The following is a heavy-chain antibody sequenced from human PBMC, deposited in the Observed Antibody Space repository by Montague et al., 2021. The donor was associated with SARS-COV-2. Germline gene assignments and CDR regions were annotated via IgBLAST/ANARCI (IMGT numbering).Heavy chain of an antibody. CDR1: GGSFSGHY. Sequence: SETLSLTCAVYGGSFSGHYWNWIRQPPGKGLEWIGEINHSGGTNNNPSPKSRVTMSVDTSKNQFSLKLSSVTAADTAVYYCARGARQGYGFRLGSFDYWGQGTLVTGSS. D-gene: IGHD3-10*01. CDR3: ARGARQGYGFRLGSFDY. J-gene: IGHJ4*02. CDR2: INHSGGT. V-gene: IGHV4-34*01.